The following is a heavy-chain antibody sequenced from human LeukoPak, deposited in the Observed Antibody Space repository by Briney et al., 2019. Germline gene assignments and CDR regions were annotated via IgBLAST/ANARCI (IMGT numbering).Heavy chain of an antibody. CDR2: ISAYSGNT. V-gene: IGHV1-18*01. J-gene: IGHJ4*02. CDR3: ARGADTGSYGSLVYFDY. CDR1: GYTFTSYG. Sequence: ASVKVACKASGYTFTSYGISWVRQAPGQGLEWMGLISAYSGNTYFAQKLQGRVTMTTDTSTSTAYMELRSLRSDDTAVYFCARGADTGSYGSLVYFDYWGQGTLVTVSS. D-gene: IGHD3-16*01.